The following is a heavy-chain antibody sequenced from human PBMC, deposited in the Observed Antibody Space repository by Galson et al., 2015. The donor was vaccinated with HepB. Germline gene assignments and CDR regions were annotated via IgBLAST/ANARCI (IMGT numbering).Heavy chain of an antibody. V-gene: IGHV3-21*01. CDR3: ARVGWHGDYAPFDY. Sequence: LRLSCAASRFTFSTYSMNWVRQAPGKGLEWVSSISSSSSYINYADSVKGRFTISRDNAKNSLYLQMNSLRAEDTAVYYCARVGWHGDYAPFDYWGQGTLVTVSS. D-gene: IGHD4-17*01. J-gene: IGHJ4*02. CDR1: RFTFSTYS. CDR2: ISSSSSYI.